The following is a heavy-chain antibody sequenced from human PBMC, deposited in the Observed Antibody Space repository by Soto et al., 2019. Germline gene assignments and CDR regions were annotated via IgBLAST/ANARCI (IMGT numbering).Heavy chain of an antibody. CDR3: GRDRRWAIDC. D-gene: IGHD3-9*01. CDR2: INDRGSAI. Sequence: GGSLRLSCAASGFSLSNHGMNWVRQAPGRGLEWVSHINDRGSAIYYADSVKGRFTISKDNAKNPLYLQINGLRDEDTAVYYCGRDRRWAIDCWGQGTLVTVSS. V-gene: IGHV3-48*02. J-gene: IGHJ4*02. CDR1: GFSLSNHG.